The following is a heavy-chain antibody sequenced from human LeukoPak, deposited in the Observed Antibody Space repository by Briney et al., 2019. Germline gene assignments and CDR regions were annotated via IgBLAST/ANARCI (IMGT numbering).Heavy chain of an antibody. CDR3: ATEKDLLLDS. V-gene: IGHV1-24*01. CDR2: FDPGDDET. D-gene: IGHD1-26*01. Sequence: GASVKVSCRVSGYSLSELSTHWVRQAPGQGLEWMGGFDPGDDETIYAQKFQGRVTVIEDTSTDTAYLELSSLRSEDTAVYFCATEKDLLLDSWGQGTPVTVSS. J-gene: IGHJ5*01. CDR1: GYSLSELS.